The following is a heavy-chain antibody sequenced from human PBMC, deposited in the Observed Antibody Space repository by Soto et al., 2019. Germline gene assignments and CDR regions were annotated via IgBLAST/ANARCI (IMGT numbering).Heavy chain of an antibody. D-gene: IGHD3-22*01. CDR1: GFIFSSYS. V-gene: IGHV3-30*04. CDR3: VREFDSKDDAFDY. Sequence: QVQLVESGGGVVQPGRSLRLSCAASGFIFSSYSIHWVRQAPGKGLEWVAVISHDGSKKYYADSVKGRFTISRDNSKNTLYLQMSSLRVEDTAVYYCVREFDSKDDAFDYWGQGTLVTVSS. J-gene: IGHJ4*02. CDR2: ISHDGSKK.